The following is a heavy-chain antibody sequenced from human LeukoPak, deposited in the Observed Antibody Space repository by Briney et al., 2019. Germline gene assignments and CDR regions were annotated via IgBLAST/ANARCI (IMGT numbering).Heavy chain of an antibody. V-gene: IGHV3-7*01. D-gene: IGHD5/OR15-5a*01. J-gene: IGHJ4*02. Sequence: PGGSLRLSCAASGFTFSSYWMSWVRQAPGKGLEWVANINQDGSGKYYVDSVKGRFTISRDNAKNALYLQMNSLRAEDTAVYYCARQKYLRGPDVEYFDYWGQGTLVTVSS. CDR3: ARQKYLRGPDVEYFDY. CDR2: INQDGSGK. CDR1: GFTFSSYW.